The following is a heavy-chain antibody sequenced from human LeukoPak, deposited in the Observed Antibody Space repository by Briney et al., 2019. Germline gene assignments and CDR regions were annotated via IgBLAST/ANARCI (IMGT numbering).Heavy chain of an antibody. J-gene: IGHJ4*02. D-gene: IGHD6-13*01. CDR2: ISGGNT. V-gene: IGHV3-23*01. CDR1: GFTLSSTG. Sequence: PGGSLRLSCAAPGFTLSSTGRSWVRQAPGKGLEWVSGISGGNTFYADSVKGRFTISRDNSKSTLYLQMDRLRVEDTAIYYCARGSGAAAGPDRGIHWGQGTLVTVSS. CDR3: ARGSGAAAGPDRGIH.